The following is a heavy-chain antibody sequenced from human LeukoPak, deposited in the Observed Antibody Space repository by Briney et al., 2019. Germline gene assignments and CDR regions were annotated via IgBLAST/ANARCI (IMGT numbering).Heavy chain of an antibody. V-gene: IGHV4-34*01. CDR3: ARVGKGLGYYYYYYMDV. J-gene: IGHJ6*03. D-gene: IGHD7-27*01. Sequence: SETLSLTCAVYGGSFSGYYRSWIRHPPGKGLERIGEINHSGSTNYNPSLKSRVTISVDTSKNQFSLKLSSVTAADTAVYYCARVGKGLGYYYYYYMDVWGKGTTVTVSS. CDR2: INHSGST. CDR1: GGSFSGYY.